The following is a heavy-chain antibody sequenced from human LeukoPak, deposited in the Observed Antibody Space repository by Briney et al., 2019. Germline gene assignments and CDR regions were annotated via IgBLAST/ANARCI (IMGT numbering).Heavy chain of an antibody. J-gene: IGHJ3*02. CDR1: GGTLSSYA. Sequence: ASVTVSCKASGGTLSSYAISWVRQAPGQGLEWMGGIIPIFGTANYAQKFQGRVTITADESTSTGYMELSRLRSEDTGVNYCERTPLDCSRTSCYGYDAFDIWGQGTMVTVPS. CDR3: ERTPLDCSRTSCYGYDAFDI. V-gene: IGHV1-69*01. CDR2: IIPIFGTA. D-gene: IGHD2-2*01.